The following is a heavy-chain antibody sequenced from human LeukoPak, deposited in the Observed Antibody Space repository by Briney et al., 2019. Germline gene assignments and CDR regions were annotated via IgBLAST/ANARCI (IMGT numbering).Heavy chain of an antibody. CDR2: IYYSGST. CDR3: ARQDWNDANGMDV. D-gene: IGHD1-1*01. V-gene: IGHV4-59*08. CDR1: GGSISSYY. J-gene: IGHJ6*02. Sequence: MTSETLSLTCTVSGGSISSYYWSWIRQPPGKGLEWIGYIYYSGSTNYNPSLKSRVTISVDTSKNQFSLKLSSVTAADTAVYYCARQDWNDANGMDVWGQGTTVTVSS.